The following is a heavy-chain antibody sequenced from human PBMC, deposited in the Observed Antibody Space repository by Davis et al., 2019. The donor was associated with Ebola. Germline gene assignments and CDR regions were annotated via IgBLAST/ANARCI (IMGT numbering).Heavy chain of an antibody. V-gene: IGHV1-3*01. CDR3: ARDLINSIELLEPYSWFDP. Sequence: AASVKVSCKASGYTFTNYVLHWVRQAPGQRLEWMGWINAGNGNTQYSQKFQGRVTITRDTSASTAYMELSSLRSEDTAVYYCARDLINSIELLEPYSWFDPWGQGTLVTVSS. D-gene: IGHD1-14*01. J-gene: IGHJ5*02. CDR1: GYTFTNYV. CDR2: INAGNGNT.